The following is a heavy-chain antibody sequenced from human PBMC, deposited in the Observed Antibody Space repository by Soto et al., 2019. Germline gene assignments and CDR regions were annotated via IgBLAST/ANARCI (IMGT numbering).Heavy chain of an antibody. V-gene: IGHV3-23*01. CDR3: AKGDLLWDPFDF. CDR2: ITASGYSA. D-gene: IGHD3-16*01. CDR1: GFTFSSYA. J-gene: IGHJ4*02. Sequence: GGSLRLSCAASGFTFSSYAMSWVRQAPGKGLEWVSTITASGYSAYYGGAVKGRFTTSRDNSRSTLYLQMNGLRADDTAVYYCAKGDLLWDPFDFWGQGTLVTVSS.